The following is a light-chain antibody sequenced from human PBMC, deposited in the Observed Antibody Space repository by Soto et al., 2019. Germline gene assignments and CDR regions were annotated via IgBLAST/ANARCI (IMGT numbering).Light chain of an antibody. CDR1: LSVSSSY. CDR3: QHYNNWLPAWT. V-gene: IGKV3-15*01. Sequence: TKTQNTLSLSPGERATLSCRASLSVSSSYLAWYQQNPGQAPRLLIYGASTRATGIPARFSGSGSGTEFTLTISSLQSEDFAVYRCQHYNNWLPAWTFGQGTMV. CDR2: GAS. J-gene: IGKJ1*01.